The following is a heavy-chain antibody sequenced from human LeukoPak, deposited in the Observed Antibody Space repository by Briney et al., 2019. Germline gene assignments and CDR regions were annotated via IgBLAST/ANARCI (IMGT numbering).Heavy chain of an antibody. CDR2: IYHSGST. CDR3: ARAEPLRYFDWLGDPPDDY. D-gene: IGHD3-9*01. Sequence: PSETLSLTCSVSGGSISSGTYYWGWIRQPPGKGLEWIGSIYHSGSTNYNPSLKSRVTISVDTSKNQFSLKLSSVTAADTAVYYCARAEPLRYFDWLGDPPDDYWGQGTLVTVSS. CDR1: GGSISSGTYY. V-gene: IGHV4-39*07. J-gene: IGHJ4*02.